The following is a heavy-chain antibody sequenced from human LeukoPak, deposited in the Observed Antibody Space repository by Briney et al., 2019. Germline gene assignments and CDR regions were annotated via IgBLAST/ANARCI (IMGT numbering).Heavy chain of an antibody. D-gene: IGHD1-1*01. CDR3: ARGVQFFDY. CDR1: GGSISSYY. V-gene: IGHV4-59*01. CDR2: IYYSGST. Sequence: PSETLSLTCTVSGGSISSYYWSWIRQPPGKGLEWIGYIYYSGSTNYNPSLESRVTISVDTSKNQFSLKLSSVTAADTAMYYCARGVQFFDYWGQGTLVTVSS. J-gene: IGHJ4*02.